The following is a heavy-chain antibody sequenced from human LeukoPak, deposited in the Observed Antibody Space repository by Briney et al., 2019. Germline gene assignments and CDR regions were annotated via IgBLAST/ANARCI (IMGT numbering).Heavy chain of an antibody. J-gene: IGHJ4*02. CDR1: GFTFSSYW. D-gene: IGHD3-10*01. CDR2: VISDVSST. CDR3: ARGTMVRGVSAAIVY. V-gene: IGHV3-74*01. Sequence: PGGSLRLSCAASGFTFSSYWMHWVRQAPGKGRGWVSRVISDVSSTRYAESVKGRYTISRDTAKNTLYLQMNSLRDADTGVYYSARGTMVRGVSAAIVYWGQGTLVTVSS.